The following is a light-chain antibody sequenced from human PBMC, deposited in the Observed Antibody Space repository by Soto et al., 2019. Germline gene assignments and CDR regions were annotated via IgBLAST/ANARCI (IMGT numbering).Light chain of an antibody. J-gene: IGKJ1*01. CDR3: QHHNSYSQA. V-gene: IGKV1-5*03. Sequence: DIQRTQTPSTLCGSVGDKVTITCRASQTISSWLAWYQQKPGEAPNPLIYKASTLKSGVPSRCSGSGSGTEFTLTITSLQPDDFATYYCQHHNSYSQAFGQGTKVDMK. CDR1: QTISSW. CDR2: KAS.